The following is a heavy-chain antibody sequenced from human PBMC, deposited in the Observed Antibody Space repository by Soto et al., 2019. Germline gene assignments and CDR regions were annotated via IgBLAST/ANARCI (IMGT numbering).Heavy chain of an antibody. Sequence: SEALSLSCTVSGGAVSGGSYYWSWIRQPPGKGLEWIGYISYSGSTNYNPSLESRVTISVDASKSQFSLKLNSVTAADTAVYYCARDTYNLGSDWFDPWGQGILVTVSS. D-gene: IGHD3-10*01. CDR3: ARDTYNLGSDWFDP. V-gene: IGHV4-61*01. CDR2: ISYSGST. CDR1: GGAVSGGSYY. J-gene: IGHJ5*02.